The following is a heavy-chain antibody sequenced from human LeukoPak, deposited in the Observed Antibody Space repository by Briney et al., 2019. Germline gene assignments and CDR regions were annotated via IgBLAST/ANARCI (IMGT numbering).Heavy chain of an antibody. D-gene: IGHD6-6*01. J-gene: IGHJ5*02. CDR1: GFTFSSYA. V-gene: IGHV3-23*01. CDR2: ISGSGGTT. Sequence: GGSLRLSCAASGFTFSSYAMSCVRQTPGKGLEWVSAISGSGGTTYYADSVKGRFTISRDNSKNTLYVQMNSLRAEDTAVYYCAIVLAARQGTIDPWGQGTRVTISS. CDR3: AIVLAARQGTIDP.